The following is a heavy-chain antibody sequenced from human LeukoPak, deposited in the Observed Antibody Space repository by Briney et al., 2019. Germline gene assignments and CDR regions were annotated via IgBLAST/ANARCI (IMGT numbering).Heavy chain of an antibody. D-gene: IGHD6-6*01. CDR1: GYTFTGYY. CDR3: ARAAISSIAARRTFDY. J-gene: IGHJ4*02. V-gene: IGHV1-2*02. CDR2: INPNSGGT. Sequence: ASVKVSCKASGYTFTGYYMHWVRQAPGQGLEWMGWINPNSGGTNYAQKFQGRVTMTRDTSISTAYMELSRLRSDGTAVYYCARAAISSIAARRTFDYWGQGTLVTVSS.